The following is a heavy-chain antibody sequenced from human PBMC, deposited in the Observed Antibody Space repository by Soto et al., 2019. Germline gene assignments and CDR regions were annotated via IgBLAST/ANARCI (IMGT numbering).Heavy chain of an antibody. J-gene: IGHJ4*02. Sequence: SETLSLTCTVSGGSISSGGYYWSWIRQHPGKGLEWIGYIYYSGSTYYNPSLKSRVTISVDTSKNQFSLKLSSVTAADTAVYYCARGALGRDFWSGYLFDYWGQGTLGTVSP. CDR1: GGSISSGGYY. D-gene: IGHD3-3*01. CDR2: IYYSGST. CDR3: ARGALGRDFWSGYLFDY. V-gene: IGHV4-31*03.